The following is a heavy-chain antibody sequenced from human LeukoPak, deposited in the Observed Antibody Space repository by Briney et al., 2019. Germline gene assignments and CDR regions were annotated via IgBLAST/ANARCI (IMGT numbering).Heavy chain of an antibody. Sequence: GGSLRLSCAASGFTLIRYTMNWVRQAPGKGLEWVARISSGSGAEYYAESVEGRFTISQDNAKTSLYLHINSMSVEATADYHCVMFCGDQTADDNAMARFQHWGQGTLVTVSS. V-gene: IGHV3-48*01. CDR3: VMFCGDQTADDNAMARFQH. D-gene: IGHD7-27*01. CDR2: ISSGSGAE. J-gene: IGHJ1*01. CDR1: GFTLIRYT.